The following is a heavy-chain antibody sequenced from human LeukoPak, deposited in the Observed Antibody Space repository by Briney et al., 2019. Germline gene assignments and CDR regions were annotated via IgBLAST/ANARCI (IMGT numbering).Heavy chain of an antibody. Sequence: PGLSLRLSCAASEFTFHNYWMSWVGQAPGKGLEWVANIKEDGSEKYYVDSVKGRFTISRDNAKNSLYLQMNSLRAEDTAVYYCARAVRQRLVEGYYYSYYHMDVWGKGTTVTVSS. CDR1: EFTFHNYW. J-gene: IGHJ6*03. CDR3: ARAVRQRLVEGYYYSYYHMDV. CDR2: IKEDGSEK. D-gene: IGHD6-19*01. V-gene: IGHV3-7*01.